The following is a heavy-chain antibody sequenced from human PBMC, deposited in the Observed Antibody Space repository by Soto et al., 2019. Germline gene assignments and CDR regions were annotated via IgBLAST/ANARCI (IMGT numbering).Heavy chain of an antibody. CDR1: GGSFSGYY. J-gene: IGHJ3*02. Sequence: SETLSLTCAVYGGSFSGYYWSWIRQPPGKGLEWIGEINHSGSTNYNPSLKSRVTISVDTSKNQFSLKLSSVTAADTAVYYCARWGSTMYYDFWSGYKDDAFDIWGQGTMLTVSS. CDR3: ARWGSTMYYDFWSGYKDDAFDI. D-gene: IGHD3-3*01. V-gene: IGHV4-34*01. CDR2: INHSGST.